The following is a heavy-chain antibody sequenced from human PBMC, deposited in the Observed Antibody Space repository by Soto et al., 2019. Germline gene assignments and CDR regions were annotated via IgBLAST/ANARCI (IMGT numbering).Heavy chain of an antibody. D-gene: IGHD3-22*01. V-gene: IGHV1-18*04. CDR3: ARAWVGSGYYYFDY. Sequence: ASVKVSCKASGYTFTSYGISWVRQAPGQGLEWMGWISAYNGNTNYAQKLQGRVTMTTDKSTSTAYMELSSLRSEDTAVYYCARAWVGSGYYYFDYWGQGTLVTVSS. CDR2: ISAYNGNT. CDR1: GYTFTSYG. J-gene: IGHJ4*02.